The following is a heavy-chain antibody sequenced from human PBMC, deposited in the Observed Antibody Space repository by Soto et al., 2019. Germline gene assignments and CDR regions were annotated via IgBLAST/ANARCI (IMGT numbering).Heavy chain of an antibody. CDR2: INHSGST. CDR1: GGSFSGYY. CDR3: VACDYGDYPRY. J-gene: IGHJ4*02. V-gene: IGHV4-34*01. Sequence: QVQLQQWGAGLLKPSETLSLTCAVYGGSFSGYYWSWVRQSPRKGLEWIGEINHSGSTNYNPSLKRRLTMPVDTSKNQFSLKLSSVTAADTALYYCVACDYGDYPRYWGQGTLVTVSS. D-gene: IGHD4-17*01.